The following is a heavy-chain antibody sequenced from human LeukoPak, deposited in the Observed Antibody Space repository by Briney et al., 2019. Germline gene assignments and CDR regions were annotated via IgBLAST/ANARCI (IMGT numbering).Heavy chain of an antibody. D-gene: IGHD3-22*01. CDR2: INPNSGGT. CDR3: ARGERWYYYDSSGLYYFDY. V-gene: IGHV1-2*02. CDR1: GYTFTGYY. J-gene: IGHJ4*02. Sequence: ASVKVSCKASGYTFTGYYMHWVRQAPGRGLEWMGWINPNSGGTNYAQKFQGRVTMTRDTSISTAYMELSRLRSDDTAVYYCARGERWYYYDSSGLYYFDYWGQGTLVTVSS.